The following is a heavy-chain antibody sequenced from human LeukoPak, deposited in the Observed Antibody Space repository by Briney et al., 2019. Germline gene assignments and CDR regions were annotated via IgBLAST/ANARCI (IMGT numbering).Heavy chain of an antibody. Sequence: PGGSLRLSCAASGITFSSYAMHWVRQAPGKGLEWLAVISYDGSNKNYADSVKGRFTISRDNSKSTLYLQMNSLRAEDTAVYYCARDTSSGWYAYFDYWGQGTLVTVSS. CDR1: GITFSSYA. V-gene: IGHV3-30-3*01. CDR2: ISYDGSNK. CDR3: ARDTSSGWYAYFDY. J-gene: IGHJ4*02. D-gene: IGHD6-19*01.